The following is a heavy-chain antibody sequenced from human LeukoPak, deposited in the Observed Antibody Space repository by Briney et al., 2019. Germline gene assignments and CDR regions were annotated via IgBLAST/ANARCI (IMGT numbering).Heavy chain of an antibody. V-gene: IGHV4-59*08. J-gene: IGHJ5*02. D-gene: IGHD2-2*02. CDR1: GGSISSYY. CDR2: IYYSGST. CDR3: ARHIGYCSSTSCYTNNWFDP. Sequence: PSETLSLTCTVPGGSISSYYWSWIRQPPGKGLEWTGYIYYSGSTNYNPSPKSRVTISVDTSKNQFSLKLSSVTAADTAVYYCARHIGYCSSTSCYTNNWFDPWGQGTLVTVSS.